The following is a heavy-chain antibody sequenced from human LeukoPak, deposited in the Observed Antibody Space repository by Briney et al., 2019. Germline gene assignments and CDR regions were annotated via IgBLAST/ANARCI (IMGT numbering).Heavy chain of an antibody. Sequence: SETLSLTCTVSGGSISSGGYYWSWIRQHPGTGLEWIGYIYYSGSTYYNPSLKSRVTISVDTSKNQFSLKPSSVTAADTAVYYCAGGRGQVTTFDYWGQGTLVTVSS. CDR3: AGGRGQVTTFDY. J-gene: IGHJ4*02. V-gene: IGHV4-31*03. CDR2: IYYSGST. CDR1: GGSISSGGYY. D-gene: IGHD4-17*01.